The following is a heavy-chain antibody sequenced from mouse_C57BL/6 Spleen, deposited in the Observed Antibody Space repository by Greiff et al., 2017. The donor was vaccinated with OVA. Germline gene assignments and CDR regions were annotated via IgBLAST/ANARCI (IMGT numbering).Heavy chain of an antibody. CDR2: IRNKANGYTT. CDR3: ARYRVYGYDENFDY. V-gene: IGHV7-3*01. J-gene: IGHJ2*01. CDR1: GFTFTDYY. D-gene: IGHD2-2*01. Sequence: EVMLVESGGGLVQPGGSLSLSCAASGFTFTDYYMSWVRQPPGKALEWLGFIRNKANGYTTEYSASVKGRFTISRDNSQSILYLQMNALIAEDSATYYCARYRVYGYDENFDYWGQGTTLTVSS.